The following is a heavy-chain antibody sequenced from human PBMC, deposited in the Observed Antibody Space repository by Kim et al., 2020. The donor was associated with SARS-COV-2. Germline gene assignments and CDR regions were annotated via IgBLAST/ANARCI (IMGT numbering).Heavy chain of an antibody. Sequence: GESLKISCKGSGYSFTSYWISWVRQMPGKGLEWMGRIDPSDSYTNYSPSFQGHVTISADKSISTAYLQWSSLKASDTAMYYCARQRYGSGSYSPPDYWGQGTLVTVSS. CDR3: ARQRYGSGSYSPPDY. D-gene: IGHD3-10*01. CDR2: IDPSDSYT. J-gene: IGHJ4*02. V-gene: IGHV5-10-1*01. CDR1: GYSFTSYW.